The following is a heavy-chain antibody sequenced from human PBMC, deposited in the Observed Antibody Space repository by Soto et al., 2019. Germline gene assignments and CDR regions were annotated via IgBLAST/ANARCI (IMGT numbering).Heavy chain of an antibody. CDR2: IYWDDDK. CDR1: GFSLSTSGVG. V-gene: IGHV2-5*02. CDR3: AHTLGEWEPTRY. Sequence: QITLKESGPTLVKPTQTLTLTRTFSGFSLSTSGVGVGWIRQPPGKALEWLALIYWDDDKRYSPSLKSRLTITKDTSKNQVVLTMTNMDPVDTATYYCAHTLGEWEPTRYWGQGTLVTVSS. D-gene: IGHD1-26*01. J-gene: IGHJ4*02.